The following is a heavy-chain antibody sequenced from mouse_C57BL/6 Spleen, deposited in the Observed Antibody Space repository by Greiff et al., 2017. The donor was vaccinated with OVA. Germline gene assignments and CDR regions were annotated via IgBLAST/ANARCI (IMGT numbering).Heavy chain of an antibody. J-gene: IGHJ1*03. CDR1: GYTFTDHT. D-gene: IGHD2-1*01. Sequence: VQLQQSDAELVKPGASVKISCKVSGYTFTDHTIHWMKQRPEQGLEWIGYIYPRDGSTKYNEKFKGKATLTADKSSSTAYMQLNSLTSEDSAGYFCASPPDYGNYDWYFDVWGTGTTVTVSS. CDR3: ASPPDYGNYDWYFDV. CDR2: IYPRDGST. V-gene: IGHV1-78*01.